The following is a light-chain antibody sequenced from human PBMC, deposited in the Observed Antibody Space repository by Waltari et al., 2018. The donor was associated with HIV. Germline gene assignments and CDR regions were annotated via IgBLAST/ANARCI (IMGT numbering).Light chain of an antibody. V-gene: IGKV1-39*01. CDR3: QQSYSGPPT. CDR2: SAS. CDR1: QSITNY. J-gene: IGKJ4*01. Sequence: DIQMNQSPSSLSASVGDRVTITCRASQSITNYLNWYQQKPGKGPKLLIYSASNLQSGVPSRFSGSASGTDFTLTISSLQAEDFATYYCQQSYSGPPTFGGGTKVEIK.